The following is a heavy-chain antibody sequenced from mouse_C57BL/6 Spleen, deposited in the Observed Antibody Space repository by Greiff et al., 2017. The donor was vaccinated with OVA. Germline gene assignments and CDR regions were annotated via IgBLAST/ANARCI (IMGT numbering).Heavy chain of an antibody. Sequence: QVQLQQPGAELVMPGASVKLSCKASGYTFTSYWMHWVKQRPGQGLEWIGEIDPSDSYTNYNQKFKGKSTLTVDKSSSTAYMQLSSLTSEDSAVYDCASGYARGDYGWFADWGQGTLVTVAA. CDR2: IDPSDSYT. CDR3: ASGYARGDYGWFAD. D-gene: IGHD2-4*01. J-gene: IGHJ3*01. CDR1: GYTFTSYW. V-gene: IGHV1-69*01.